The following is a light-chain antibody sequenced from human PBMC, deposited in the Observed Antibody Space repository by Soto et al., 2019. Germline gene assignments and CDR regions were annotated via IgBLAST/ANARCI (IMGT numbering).Light chain of an antibody. CDR2: EGS. J-gene: IGLJ2*01. CDR1: SSDVGSYNL. Sequence: QSVLTQPASVSGSPGQSITISCTGTSSDVGSYNLVSWYQQHPGKAPKLMIYEGSKRPSGVSNRFSGSKSGNTASLTISGLQAEDEADYYCCSYAGSSTSGGVFGGGTKVTVL. V-gene: IGLV2-23*01. CDR3: CSYAGSSTSGGV.